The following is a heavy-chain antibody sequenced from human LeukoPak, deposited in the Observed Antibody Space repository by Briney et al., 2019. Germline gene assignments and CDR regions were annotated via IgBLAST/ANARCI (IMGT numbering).Heavy chain of an antibody. CDR1: GFTFSSYW. J-gene: IGHJ4*02. CDR3: AKEYSGYDFDY. V-gene: IGHV3-74*01. Sequence: GGSLRLSCAASGFTFSSYWMFWVRQAPGKGLVWVSRINSDGTITNYADSVKGRFTTSRDNSKNTLYLQMNSLRAEDTAVYYCAKEYSGYDFDYWGQGTLVTVSS. D-gene: IGHD5-12*01. CDR2: INSDGTIT.